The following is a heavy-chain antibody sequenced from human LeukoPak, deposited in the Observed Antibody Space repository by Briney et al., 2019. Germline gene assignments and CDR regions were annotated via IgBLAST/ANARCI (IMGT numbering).Heavy chain of an antibody. Sequence: SETLSLTCTVSGGSISSYYWSWIRQPPGKGLEWIGYIYYSGSTNYNPSLKSRVTISVDTSKNQFSLKLSSVTAADTAVYYRARRRIAAAGRSFDYWGQGTLVTVSS. CDR3: ARRRIAAAGRSFDY. CDR1: GGSISSYY. J-gene: IGHJ4*02. D-gene: IGHD6-13*01. CDR2: IYYSGST. V-gene: IGHV4-59*08.